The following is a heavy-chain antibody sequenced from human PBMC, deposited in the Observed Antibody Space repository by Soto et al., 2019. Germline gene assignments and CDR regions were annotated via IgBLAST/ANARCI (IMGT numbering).Heavy chain of an antibody. J-gene: IGHJ3*02. CDR3: AKDVDTAMVTTDVFDI. CDR2: INPSGGST. CDR1: GYTFTSYY. D-gene: IGHD5-18*01. Sequence: GASVKVSCKASGYTFTSYYMHWVRQAPGQGLEWMGIINPSGGSTSYAQKFQGRVTMTRDTSTSTVYMELSSLRSEDTAVYNCAKDVDTAMVTTDVFDIWGQGTMVTVS. V-gene: IGHV1-46*01.